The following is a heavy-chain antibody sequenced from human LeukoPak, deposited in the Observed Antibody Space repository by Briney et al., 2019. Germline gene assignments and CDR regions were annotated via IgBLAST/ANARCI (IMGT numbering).Heavy chain of an antibody. J-gene: IGHJ5*02. V-gene: IGHV4-61*02. D-gene: IGHD2-15*01. CDR1: GGSISSGSYY. CDR3: ARETRVVVAATDWFDP. Sequence: SETLSLTCTASGGSISSGSYYWSWIRQPAGKGLEWIGRIYTSGSTDYNPSLKSRVTISVDTSKNQFSLKLSSVTAADTAVYYCARETRVVVAATDWFDPWGQGTLVTVSS. CDR2: IYTSGST.